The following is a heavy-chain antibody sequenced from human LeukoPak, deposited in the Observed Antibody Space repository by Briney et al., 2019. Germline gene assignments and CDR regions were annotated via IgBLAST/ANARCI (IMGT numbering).Heavy chain of an antibody. J-gene: IGHJ6*02. Sequence: PGGSLRLSCAASGFTFSTYWMSWVRQAPGKGLEWVANIKQDGSKKYYVDSVKGRFTISRDNAKNSLSLQMNSLRAEDTAVYYCARVQVSQEQWSRHYYYYGMDVWGQGTTVTVSS. CDR1: GFTFSTYW. CDR3: ARVQVSQEQWSRHYYYYGMDV. D-gene: IGHD6-19*01. V-gene: IGHV3-7*01. CDR2: IKQDGSKK.